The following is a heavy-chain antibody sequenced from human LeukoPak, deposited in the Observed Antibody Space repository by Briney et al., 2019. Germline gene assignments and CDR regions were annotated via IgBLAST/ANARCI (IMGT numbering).Heavy chain of an antibody. J-gene: IGHJ4*02. CDR2: IYHSGST. CDR1: GYSISSGYY. D-gene: IGHD3-10*01. V-gene: IGHV4-38-2*02. Sequence: SETLSLTCTVSGYSISSGYYWGWIRQPPGKGLEWIGSIYHSGSTYYNPSLKSRVTISVDTSKNQFSLKLSSVTAADTAVYYCARAPSITMVRGVTGWGQGTLVTVSS. CDR3: ARAPSITMVRGVTG.